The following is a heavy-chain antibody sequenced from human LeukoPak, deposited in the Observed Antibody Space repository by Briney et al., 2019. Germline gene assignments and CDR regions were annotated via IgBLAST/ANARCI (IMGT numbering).Heavy chain of an antibody. CDR3: VRAVLYNAAPSDY. CDR1: GFTFSSYW. CDR2: INSDGSST. V-gene: IGHV3-74*01. D-gene: IGHD6-6*01. J-gene: IGHJ4*02. Sequence: GGSLRLSCAASGFTFSSYWMHWVRQAPGKGLVWVSRINSDGSSTSYADSVKGRFTISRDNAKNTLYLQMNSLRAEDTAVYYCVRAVLYNAAPSDYWGQGTLVTVSS.